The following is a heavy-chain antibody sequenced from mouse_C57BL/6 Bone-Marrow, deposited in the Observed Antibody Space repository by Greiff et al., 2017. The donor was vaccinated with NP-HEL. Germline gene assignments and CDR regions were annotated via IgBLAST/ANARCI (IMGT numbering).Heavy chain of an antibody. Sequence: QVQLQQSGAELVRPGASVKLSCKASGYTFTDYYINWVKQRPGQGLEWIARIYPGSGNTYYNEKFKGKATLTAEKSSSTAYMQLSSLTSEDSAVYFCARERELLPFAYWGQGTLVTVSA. CDR1: GYTFTDYY. CDR3: ARERELLPFAY. CDR2: IYPGSGNT. D-gene: IGHD1-1*01. J-gene: IGHJ3*01. V-gene: IGHV1-76*01.